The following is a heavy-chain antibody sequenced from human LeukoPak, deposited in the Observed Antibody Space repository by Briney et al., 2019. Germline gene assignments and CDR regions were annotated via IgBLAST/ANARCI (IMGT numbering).Heavy chain of an antibody. J-gene: IGHJ4*02. V-gene: IGHV1-69*13. CDR1: GGTFSSYA. CDR2: IIPIFGTA. Sequence: ASVKVSCKASGGTFSSYAISWVRQAPGQGLEWMGGIIPIFGTANYAQKFQGRVTITADESTSTAYMELSSLRSEDTAVYYCARVSIGRLRFLEWLVFDYWGQGTLVTVST. D-gene: IGHD3-3*01. CDR3: ARVSIGRLRFLEWLVFDY.